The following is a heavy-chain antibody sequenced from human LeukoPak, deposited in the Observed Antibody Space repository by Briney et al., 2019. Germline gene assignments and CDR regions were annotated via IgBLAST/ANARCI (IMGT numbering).Heavy chain of an antibody. Sequence: SETLSLTCTVSGGSISSGGYYWSWIRQHPGKGLEWIGYIYYSGSTYYNPSLKSRVTISVDTSKNQFSLKLSSVTAADTAVYYCARGIEMDTAMVTGCYFDYRGQGTLVTVSS. CDR1: GGSISSGGYY. V-gene: IGHV4-31*03. CDR3: ARGIEMDTAMVTGCYFDY. J-gene: IGHJ4*02. CDR2: IYYSGST. D-gene: IGHD5-18*01.